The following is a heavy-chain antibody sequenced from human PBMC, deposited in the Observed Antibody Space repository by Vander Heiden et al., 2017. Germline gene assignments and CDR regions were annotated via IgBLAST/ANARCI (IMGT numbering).Heavy chain of an antibody. J-gene: IGHJ4*02. CDR1: GITFTSYS. V-gene: IGHV3-21*01. D-gene: IGHD3-9*01. CDR3: ARGIHFDWLFAY. Sequence: EVQLVESGGGLVKPGGSLRLSCAASGITFTSYSMTGVRQAPGKGLEWVSSISSTSSYIYYADSVKGRFTISRDNAKNSLYLQMNSLRAEDTAVYYCARGIHFDWLFAYWGQGTLVTVSS. CDR2: ISSTSSYI.